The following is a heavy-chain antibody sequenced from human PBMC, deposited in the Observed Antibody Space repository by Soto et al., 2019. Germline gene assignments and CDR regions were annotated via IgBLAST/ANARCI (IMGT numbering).Heavy chain of an antibody. CDR2: IYYSGYT. CDR1: GGSISSYY. Sequence: SETLSLTCTVSGGSISSYYWSWIRQPPGKGLEWIGYIYYSGYTNYNPSLKSRVTISVDTSKNQFSLKLSSVTAADAAVYYCTRHIFGDYYDYWGQGTLVTVSS. V-gene: IGHV4-59*08. J-gene: IGHJ4*02. CDR3: TRHIFGDYYDY. D-gene: IGHD3-10*02.